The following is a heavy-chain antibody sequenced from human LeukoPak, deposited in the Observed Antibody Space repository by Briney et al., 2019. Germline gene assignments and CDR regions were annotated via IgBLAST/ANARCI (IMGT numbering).Heavy chain of an antibody. CDR1: GFTFSRYS. D-gene: IGHD6-13*01. CDR2: IYSGGST. J-gene: IGHJ4*02. V-gene: IGHV3-66*01. Sequence: PGGSLRLSCAASGFTFSRYSIHWVRQAPGKGLEWVSIIYSGGSTYYAESVKGRFTISRDNSKNTLYLQMNSLRADGTAVYYCARVGYTGTWYSSPPFDYWGQGTLVTVSS. CDR3: ARVGYTGTWYSSPPFDY.